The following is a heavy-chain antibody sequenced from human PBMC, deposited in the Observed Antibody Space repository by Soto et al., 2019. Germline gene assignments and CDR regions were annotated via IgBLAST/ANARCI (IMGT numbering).Heavy chain of an antibody. J-gene: IGHJ3*02. CDR2: IIPIFGTA. CDR1: GGTFSSYA. V-gene: IGHV1-69*13. D-gene: IGHD3-3*01. CDR3: AQDEAITIFGVVIFPDAFDI. Sequence: GASVKVSCKASGGTFSSYAISWVRQAPGQGLEWMGGIIPIFGTANYAQRFQGRVTITADESTSTAYMELSSLRSEDTAVYYCAQDEAITIFGVVIFPDAFDIWGQGTMVTVSS.